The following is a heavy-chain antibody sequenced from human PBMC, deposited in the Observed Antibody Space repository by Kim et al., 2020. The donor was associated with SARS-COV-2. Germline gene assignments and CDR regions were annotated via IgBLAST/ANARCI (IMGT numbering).Heavy chain of an antibody. D-gene: IGHD1-1*01. V-gene: IGHV3-9*01. CDR3: AKVHGAAGTEEGYYFDY. J-gene: IGHJ4*02. Sequence: VKGRFTIARDNAKNSLYLQMNSLRAEDTALYYCAKVHGAAGTEEGYYFDYWGQGTLVTVSS.